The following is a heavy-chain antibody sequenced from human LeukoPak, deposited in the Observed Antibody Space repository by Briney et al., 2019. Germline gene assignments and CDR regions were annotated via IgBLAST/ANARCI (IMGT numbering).Heavy chain of an antibody. Sequence: KPSETLSLTCAVYGGSFSGYYWSWIRQPPGKGLEWIGEINHSGSTNYNPSLKSRVTISVDTSKNQFSLKLSSVTAADTAVYYCARARQRDAFDIWGQGTMVTVSS. CDR1: GGSFSGYY. V-gene: IGHV4-34*01. CDR2: INHSGST. J-gene: IGHJ3*02. CDR3: ARARQRDAFDI.